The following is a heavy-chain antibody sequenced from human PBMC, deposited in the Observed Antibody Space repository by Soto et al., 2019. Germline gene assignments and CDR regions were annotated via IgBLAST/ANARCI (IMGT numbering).Heavy chain of an antibody. V-gene: IGHV1-58*02. Sequence: QMQLVQSGPEVKKPGTSVKVSCKASGSTFTSSAMQWVRQVRGQRLEGIGWIVVGSGNTNYAQKFQERVTITRDMSTSTAYMELSSLRSEDTAVYYCAANLYSYGLYYLDYWGQGTLVTVSS. CDR2: IVVGSGNT. D-gene: IGHD5-18*01. CDR3: AANLYSYGLYYLDY. CDR1: GSTFTSSA. J-gene: IGHJ4*02.